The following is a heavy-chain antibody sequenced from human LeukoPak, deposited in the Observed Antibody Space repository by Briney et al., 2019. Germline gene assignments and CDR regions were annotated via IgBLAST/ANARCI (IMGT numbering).Heavy chain of an antibody. CDR1: GFTFDDFA. CDR3: AKDIFTLLRGAFDI. Sequence: PGGSLRLSCAASGFTFDDFAMHWVRQAPGKGLEWVSGVSWNSDSIGYADSVKGRFTTSRDNAKNSLYLQMNSLRAEDTAFYYCAKDIFTLLRGAFDIWGQGTMVTVSS. J-gene: IGHJ3*02. D-gene: IGHD3-10*01. V-gene: IGHV3-9*01. CDR2: VSWNSDSI.